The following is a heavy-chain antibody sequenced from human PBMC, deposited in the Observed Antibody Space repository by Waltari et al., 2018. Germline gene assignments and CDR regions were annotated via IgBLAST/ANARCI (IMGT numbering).Heavy chain of an antibody. D-gene: IGHD3-3*01. V-gene: IGHV4-34*01. CDR2: INHSGST. J-gene: IGHJ5*02. CDR1: GGSFSGYY. CDR3: ARFGRITIFGVGGAKYNWFDP. Sequence: QVQLQQWGAGLLKPSETLSLTCAVYGGSFSGYYWSWIRQPPGKGLEWIGEINHSGSTNYNPSLKSRVTISVDTSKNQFSLKLSSVTAADTAVYYCARFGRITIFGVGGAKYNWFDPWGQGTLVTVSS.